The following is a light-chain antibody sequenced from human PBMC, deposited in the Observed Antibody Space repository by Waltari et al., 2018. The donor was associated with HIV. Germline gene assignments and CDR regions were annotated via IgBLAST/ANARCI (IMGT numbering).Light chain of an antibody. J-gene: IGKJ4*01. Sequence: EIVLTQSPATLSLSPGERATLSCRASRSVSSYLAWYQQKPGQAPRLLIYDASNRATGIPARLRGSGSGTDFTLTISSLEPEDFAVYYCQQRSSWPILTFGGGTKVEIK. CDR1: RSVSSY. V-gene: IGKV3-11*01. CDR3: QQRSSWPILT. CDR2: DAS.